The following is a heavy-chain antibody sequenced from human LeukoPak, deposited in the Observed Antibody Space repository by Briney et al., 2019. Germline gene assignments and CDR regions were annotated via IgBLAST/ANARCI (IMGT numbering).Heavy chain of an antibody. Sequence: GGSLRLSCAASGFTFSSYSMNWVRQAPGKGLEWVSYISSSSSTIYYADSVKGRFTIARDNAKNSLYLQMNSLRAEDTAVYYCARVVVVAANGVTAIPGYFDYWGQGTLVTVSS. CDR3: ARVVVVAANGVTAIPGYFDY. CDR2: ISSSSSTI. CDR1: GFTFSSYS. J-gene: IGHJ4*02. D-gene: IGHD2-21*02. V-gene: IGHV3-48*04.